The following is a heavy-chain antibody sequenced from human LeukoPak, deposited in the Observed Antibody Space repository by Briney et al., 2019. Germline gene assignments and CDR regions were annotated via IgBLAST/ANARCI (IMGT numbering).Heavy chain of an antibody. CDR2: IYTSGST. J-gene: IGHJ4*02. D-gene: IGHD1-26*01. V-gene: IGHV4-61*02. Sequence: SETLSLTCTVSGGSISSGSYYWSWIRQPARKGLEWIGRIYTSGSTNYNPSLKSRVTISVDTSKNQFSLKLSSVTAADTAVYYCARARAVGMIGYWGQGTLVTVSS. CDR1: GGSISSGSYY. CDR3: ARARAVGMIGY.